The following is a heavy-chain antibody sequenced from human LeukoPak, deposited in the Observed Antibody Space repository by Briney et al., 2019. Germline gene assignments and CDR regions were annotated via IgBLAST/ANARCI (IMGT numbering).Heavy chain of an antibody. V-gene: IGHV4-59*01. CDR1: GGSISSYY. J-gene: IGHJ4*02. D-gene: IGHD6-19*01. CDR3: AREGYSGGWNDY. CDR2: ISDSGST. Sequence: SETLSLTCTVSGGSISSYYWTWIRQPPGKGLEWIGYISDSGSTNYNPSLKGRLTISIATSKNQFSLKLRSVTAADTAVYYCAREGYSGGWNDYWGQGTLVTVSS.